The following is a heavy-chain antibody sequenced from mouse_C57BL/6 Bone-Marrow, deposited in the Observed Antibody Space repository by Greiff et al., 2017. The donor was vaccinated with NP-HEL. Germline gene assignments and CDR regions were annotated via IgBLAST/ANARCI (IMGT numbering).Heavy chain of an antibody. J-gene: IGHJ4*01. Sequence: QVQLQQSGAELARPGASVKMSCKASGYTFTSYTMHWVKQRPGQGLEWIGYINPSSGNTKYNQKFKDKATLTADKSSSTAYMQLSSLTSEDSAVYYCARGGLRSGAMDYWGQGTSVTVSS. CDR2: INPSSGNT. D-gene: IGHD2-2*01. CDR3: ARGGLRSGAMDY. V-gene: IGHV1-4*01. CDR1: GYTFTSYT.